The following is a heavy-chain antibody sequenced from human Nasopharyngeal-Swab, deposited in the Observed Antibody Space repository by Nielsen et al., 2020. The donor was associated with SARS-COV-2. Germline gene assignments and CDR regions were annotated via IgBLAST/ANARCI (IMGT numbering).Heavy chain of an antibody. Sequence: SETLSLTCTVSGGSISSSSYYWTWIPQPPGKGLEWIGEINHSGSTNYNPSLKSRVTISVDTSKNQFSLKLSSVTAADTAVYYCARGPNYYGSGSYSDYWGQGTLVTVSS. V-gene: IGHV4-39*07. CDR2: INHSGST. D-gene: IGHD3-10*01. CDR1: GGSISSSSYY. J-gene: IGHJ4*02. CDR3: ARGPNYYGSGSYSDY.